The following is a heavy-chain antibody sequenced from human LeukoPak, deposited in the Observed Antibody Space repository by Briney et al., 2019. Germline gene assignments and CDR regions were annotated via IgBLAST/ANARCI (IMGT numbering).Heavy chain of an antibody. V-gene: IGHV3-21*01. J-gene: IGHJ4*02. CDR2: ISSSSTYI. CDR3: ARDEVYAEQYYFDY. D-gene: IGHD2-8*01. Sequence: KPGGSLRLSCAASGFTFSTYTMNWVRQAPGKGLEWVSSISSSSTYIYYADSVKGRFTISRDNAKNSLYLQMNSLRAEDTAVYYCARDEVYAEQYYFDYWGQGTLVTVSS. CDR1: GFTFSTYT.